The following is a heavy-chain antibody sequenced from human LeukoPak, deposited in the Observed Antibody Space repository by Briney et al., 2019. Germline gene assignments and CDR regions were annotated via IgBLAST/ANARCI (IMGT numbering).Heavy chain of an antibody. J-gene: IGHJ6*02. CDR2: INHSGST. CDR3: ARAKYLYCSSTSCYGGYYHYGMDV. CDR1: GGSFSGYY. V-gene: IGHV4-34*01. D-gene: IGHD2-2*01. Sequence: SETLSLTCAVYGGSFSGYYWSWIRQPPGKGLEWIGEINHSGSTNYNPSLKSRVTISVDTSKNQFSLKLSSVTAADTAVYYCARAKYLYCSSTSCYGGYYHYGMDVWGQGTTVTVSS.